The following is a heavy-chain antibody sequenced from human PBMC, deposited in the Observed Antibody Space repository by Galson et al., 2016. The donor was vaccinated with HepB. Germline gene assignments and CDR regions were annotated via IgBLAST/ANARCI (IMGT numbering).Heavy chain of an antibody. CDR1: GFNFRGYG. CDR2: SWYDGGNK. J-gene: IGHJ3*01. V-gene: IGHV3-33*01. Sequence: SLRLSCAGSGFNFRGYGIHWVRQAPGKGLEWVAMSWYDGGNKNYADSVRGRFTISRDSSNVYLQMNSLRAEDTAMYYCARGPYGKSRDAFHVWGQGTAVTVSS. CDR3: ARGPYGKSRDAFHV. D-gene: IGHD3-10*01.